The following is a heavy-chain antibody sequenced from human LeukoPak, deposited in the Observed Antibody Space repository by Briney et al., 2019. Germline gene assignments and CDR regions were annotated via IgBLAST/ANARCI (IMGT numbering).Heavy chain of an antibody. CDR1: GYTFTGYY. D-gene: IGHD3-22*01. CDR3: ARDYDSSGYYLGY. V-gene: IGHV1-2*02. Sequence: ASVKVSCKASGYTFTGYYMHWVRQAPGQGLEWMGWINPNTGGTNYAQKLQGRVTMTTDTSTSTAYMELRSLRSDDTAVYYCARDYDSSGYYLGYWGQGTLVTVSS. CDR2: INPNTGGT. J-gene: IGHJ4*02.